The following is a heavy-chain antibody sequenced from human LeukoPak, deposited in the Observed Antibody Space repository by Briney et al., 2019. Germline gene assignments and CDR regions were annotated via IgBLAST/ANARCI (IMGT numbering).Heavy chain of an antibody. Sequence: GGSLRLSCAASEFTFNNYEMSWVRQAPGKGLEWVSYIDSRGRTIYYADSVKGRFTISRDDAKNSLFLQMNSLRVEDTAVYYCANAARSSGGYRSSNLGYYFDYWGQGTLVTVAS. D-gene: IGHD3-22*01. J-gene: IGHJ4*02. CDR3: ANAARSSGGYRSSNLGYYFDY. CDR2: IDSRGRTI. V-gene: IGHV3-48*03. CDR1: EFTFNNYE.